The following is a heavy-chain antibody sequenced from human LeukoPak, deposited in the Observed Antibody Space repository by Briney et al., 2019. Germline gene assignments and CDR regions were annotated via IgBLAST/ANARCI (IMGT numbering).Heavy chain of an antibody. CDR3: ARGQGDIVVVPAAAPVAFDI. V-gene: IGHV3-53*01. Sequence: QPGGSLRLSCAASGFTFSSYSMNWVRQAPGKGLEWVSVIYSGGSTYYADSVKGRFTISGDNSKNTLYLQMNSLRAEDTAVYYCARGQGDIVVVPAAAPVAFDIWGQGTMVTVSS. J-gene: IGHJ3*02. D-gene: IGHD2-2*01. CDR1: GFTFSSYS. CDR2: IYSGGST.